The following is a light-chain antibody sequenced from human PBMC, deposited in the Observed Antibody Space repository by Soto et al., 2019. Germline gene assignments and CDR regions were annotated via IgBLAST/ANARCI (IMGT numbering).Light chain of an antibody. Sequence: EIVLTQSPATLSLSPGERATLSCRASQSVSSYLAWYQQKPGQAPRLLIYDASSRATGIPARFSGSGSGTDFTLTISSLEPEDFAVYYCQQRGNWPLTFGQGTKVDIK. CDR3: QQRGNWPLT. CDR1: QSVSSY. CDR2: DAS. V-gene: IGKV3-11*01. J-gene: IGKJ1*01.